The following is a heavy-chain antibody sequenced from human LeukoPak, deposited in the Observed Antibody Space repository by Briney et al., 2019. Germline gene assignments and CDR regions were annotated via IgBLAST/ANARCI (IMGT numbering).Heavy chain of an antibody. D-gene: IGHD5/OR15-5a*01. J-gene: IGHJ4*02. CDR1: AFTFYNAW. CDR2: IKSKLHGGTS. Sequence: GWSLRLSSATSAFTFYNAWMCWVRQAPGKGLEWVARIKSKLHGGTSDYAAPVKGRFTISRDDSENMVYLQMNSLETDDTAVYYCTTSTSPGIDHWGQGTLVTVSS. CDR3: TTSTSPGIDH. V-gene: IGHV3-15*01.